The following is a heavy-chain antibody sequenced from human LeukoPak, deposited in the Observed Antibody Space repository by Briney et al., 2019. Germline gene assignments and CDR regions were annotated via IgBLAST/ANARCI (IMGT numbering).Heavy chain of an antibody. J-gene: IGHJ2*01. V-gene: IGHV4-34*01. Sequence: SETLSLTCAVYGGSFSGYYWSWIRQPPGKGLEWIGEINHSGSTNYNPSLKSRVTISVDTSKNQFSLKLSSVTAADTAVYHCARLSGDYGYFDLWGRGTLVTVSS. D-gene: IGHD4-17*01. CDR2: INHSGST. CDR3: ARLSGDYGYFDL. CDR1: GGSFSGYY.